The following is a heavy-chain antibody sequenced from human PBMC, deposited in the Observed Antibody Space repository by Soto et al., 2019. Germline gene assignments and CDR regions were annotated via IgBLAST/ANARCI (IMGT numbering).Heavy chain of an antibody. CDR3: ARAEYYYDSSGYYLLFYFDY. CDR1: GYKFTNFG. Sequence: QVQLVQSGPEVKNPGASVKVSCKASGYKFTNFGIAWIRQAPGQGLEWMGRISVYNGDTTFAQNFQDRVTLTTDTSTSTAYMELRRLRSDDTAVYYCARAEYYYDSSGYYLLFYFDYWGQGTLVTVSS. D-gene: IGHD3-22*01. CDR2: ISVYNGDT. J-gene: IGHJ4*02. V-gene: IGHV1-18*01.